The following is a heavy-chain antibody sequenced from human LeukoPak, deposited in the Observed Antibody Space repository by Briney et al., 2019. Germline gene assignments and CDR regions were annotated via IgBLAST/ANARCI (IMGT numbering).Heavy chain of an antibody. D-gene: IGHD2-8*01. J-gene: IGHJ4*02. Sequence: PGGSLRLSCEASGLTFSNHGMSWVRQAPGKGLQWVSAITGDGTTTYYADSVKGRFTISRDNSKNMLYLQMSSLRAEDTAVYYCAKMYGYFEYWGQGALVPVSS. CDR1: GLTFSNHG. CDR2: ITGDGTTT. CDR3: AKMYGYFEY. V-gene: IGHV3-23*01.